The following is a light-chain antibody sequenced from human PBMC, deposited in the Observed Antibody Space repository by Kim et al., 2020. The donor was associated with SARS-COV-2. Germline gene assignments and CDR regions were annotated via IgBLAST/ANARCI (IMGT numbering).Light chain of an antibody. CDR2: SAS. J-gene: IGKJ2*01. V-gene: IGKV1-17*03. CDR3: LQHQTLPYT. Sequence: SASVGARVTITCRASQAINIFLAWFQQKPGEAPKRLIYSASSLQSGVPSSFSGSGSGTEFTLTISSLQPEDFATYYCLQHQTLPYTFGQGTKLEI. CDR1: QAINIF.